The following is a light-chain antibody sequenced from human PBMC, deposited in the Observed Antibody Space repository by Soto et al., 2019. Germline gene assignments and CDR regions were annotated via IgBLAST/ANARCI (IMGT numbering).Light chain of an antibody. V-gene: IGKV3-20*01. Sequence: EIVLTQSPGTLSLSPGERVTLSCRASQSVTSSNLAWYQQNPGQAPRLLIYVASSRATGIPDSFSGSGSGTAFTLTISRLEPEDFAVYYCQQYGSSPPTFGQGTKLEIK. CDR3: QQYGSSPPT. CDR1: QSVTSSN. CDR2: VAS. J-gene: IGKJ2*01.